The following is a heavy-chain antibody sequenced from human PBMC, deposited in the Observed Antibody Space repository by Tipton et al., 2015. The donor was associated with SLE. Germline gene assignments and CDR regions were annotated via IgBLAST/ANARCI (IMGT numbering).Heavy chain of an antibody. D-gene: IGHD1-26*01. CDR1: GFTVSSNY. CDR2: IYSGGST. CDR3: ASGWELSFDY. Sequence: SLRLSCAASGFTVSSNYMSWVRQAPGKGLEWVSVIYSGGSTYYADSVRGRFTISSDNSKNTLYLQMNSLRAEDTAVYYCASGWELSFDYWGQGTRVTVSS. J-gene: IGHJ4*02. V-gene: IGHV3-53*05.